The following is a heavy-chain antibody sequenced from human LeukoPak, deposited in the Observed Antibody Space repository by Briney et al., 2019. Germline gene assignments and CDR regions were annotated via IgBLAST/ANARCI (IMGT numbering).Heavy chain of an antibody. CDR2: ISSSGTVT. D-gene: IGHD7-27*01. CDR1: GFAFSDSY. CDR3: ARDETGDPLTYYFNY. Sequence: PGRSLRLSCRASGFAFSDSYMSWIRQAPGKEPEWLAYISSSGTVTYIADSVEGRFTVSRDNAENSLFLHMNSLRAEDTAIYYCARDETGDPLTYYFNYWGPGTLVTVSS. V-gene: IGHV3-11*04. J-gene: IGHJ4*02.